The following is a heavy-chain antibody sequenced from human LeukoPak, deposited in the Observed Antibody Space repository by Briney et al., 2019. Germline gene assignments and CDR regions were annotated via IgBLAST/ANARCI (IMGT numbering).Heavy chain of an antibody. D-gene: IGHD3-10*01. CDR3: ARDPYYGSGSYYAS. CDR1: GFTFSSYW. V-gene: IGHV3-7*01. J-gene: IGHJ5*02. CDR2: IKQDGSGK. Sequence: GGSLRLSCAASGFTFSSYWMSWVRQAPGKGLEWVANIKQDGSGKYYVDSVKGRFTISRDNAKNSLYLQMNSLRAEDTAVYYCARDPYYGSGSYYASWGQGTLVTVSS.